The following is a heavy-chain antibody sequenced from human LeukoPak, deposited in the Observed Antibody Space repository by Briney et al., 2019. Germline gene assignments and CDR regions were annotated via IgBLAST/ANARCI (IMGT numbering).Heavy chain of an antibody. CDR2: INPDGSTT. CDR1: GFTFSSYW. J-gene: IGHJ4*02. CDR3: VRDLRESDF. Sequence: GGSLRLSCAASGFTFSSYWMHWVRQAPGKGLVWVSRINPDGSTTNYADSVQGRFTISRDNAKNMLYPQMNSLRAEDTAVYYCVRDLRESDFWGQGTLVTVS. V-gene: IGHV3-74*01.